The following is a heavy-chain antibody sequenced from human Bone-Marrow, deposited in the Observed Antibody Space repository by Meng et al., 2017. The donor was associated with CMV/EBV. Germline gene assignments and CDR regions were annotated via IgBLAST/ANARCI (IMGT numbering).Heavy chain of an antibody. J-gene: IGHJ6*02. V-gene: IGHV1-8*02. CDR1: GYTFTAYY. CDR2: MNPNSGNT. D-gene: IGHD1-14*01. Sequence: ASVKVSCKASGYTFTAYYINWVRQATGQGLEWMGWMNPNSGNTGYAQKFQGRVTLTRVTSISTAYMELSCLTSDDTAVYYCARTRSEGEPDGRKIKYYNEGIDVWGQGTTVTGSS. CDR3: ARTRSEGEPDGRKIKYYNEGIDV.